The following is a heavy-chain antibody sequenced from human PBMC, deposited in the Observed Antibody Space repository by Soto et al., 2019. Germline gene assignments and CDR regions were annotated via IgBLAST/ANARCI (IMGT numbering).Heavy chain of an antibody. J-gene: IGHJ4*02. Sequence: SETLSLTCTVSGVSISSYYWIWIRQPPGKGLEWIGYIYYSGSTNYNPSLKSRVTISVDTSKNQFSLKLSSVTAADTAVYYCARASDYGDYVWLDYWGQGTLVTVSS. CDR1: GVSISSYY. CDR3: ARASDYGDYVWLDY. V-gene: IGHV4-59*01. CDR2: IYYSGST. D-gene: IGHD4-17*01.